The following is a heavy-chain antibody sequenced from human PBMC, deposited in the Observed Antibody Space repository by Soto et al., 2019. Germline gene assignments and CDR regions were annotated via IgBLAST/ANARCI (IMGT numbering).Heavy chain of an antibody. CDR3: ARVDTALLTLDS. D-gene: IGHD5-18*01. J-gene: IGHJ4*02. Sequence: ASVKVSCKASGYTSTSYGISWVRQAPGQGLEWMGWISAYNGNTNYAQKLQGRVTMTTDTSTSTVYMEVSSLRSDDTAVYYCARVDTALLTLDSWGQGTLVTVSS. CDR2: ISAYNGNT. CDR1: GYTSTSYG. V-gene: IGHV1-18*01.